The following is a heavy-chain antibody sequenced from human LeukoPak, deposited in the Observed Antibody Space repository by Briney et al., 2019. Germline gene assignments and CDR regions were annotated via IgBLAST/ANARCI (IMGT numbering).Heavy chain of an antibody. CDR2: TYYRSKLYY. CDR1: GDSVSSISVA. CDR3: ALARSEYHYGMDV. V-gene: IGHV6-1*01. J-gene: IGHJ6*02. Sequence: SQTLSLTCALSGDSVSSISVAWNWIRQSPSRGLEWLGRTYYRSKLYYEYAVSVKGRININPDPPKNQFSLQLNSVTPEDTAVYYCALARSEYHYGMDVWGQGTTVTVSS.